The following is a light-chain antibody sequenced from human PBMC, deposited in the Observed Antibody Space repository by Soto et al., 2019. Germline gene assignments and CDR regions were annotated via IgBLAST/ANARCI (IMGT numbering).Light chain of an antibody. CDR2: NDN. Sequence: QSVLTQPPSASGTPGQRVTISCSGSRSNIGSNAVSWYQQLPGTAPKLLIYNDNQRPSGVPDRFSASKSGTSASLAISGLQSEDEADYYFAAWHDSLTVRRVFGGGTNVTVL. V-gene: IGLV1-44*01. J-gene: IGLJ3*02. CDR1: RSNIGSNA. CDR3: AAWHDSLTVRRV.